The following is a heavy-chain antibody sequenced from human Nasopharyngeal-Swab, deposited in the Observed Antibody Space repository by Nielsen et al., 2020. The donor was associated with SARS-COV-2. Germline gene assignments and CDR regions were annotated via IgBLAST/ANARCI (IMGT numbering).Heavy chain of an antibody. J-gene: IGHJ5*02. V-gene: IGHV4-59*01. CDR2: IYYSGST. CDR3: ARDPMWEQQLLFDP. D-gene: IGHD6-13*01. Sequence: WIRQPPGKGLEWIGYIYYSGSTNYNPSLKSRVTISVDTSKNQFSLKLSSVTAADTAVYYCARDPMWEQQLLFDPWGQGTLVTVSS.